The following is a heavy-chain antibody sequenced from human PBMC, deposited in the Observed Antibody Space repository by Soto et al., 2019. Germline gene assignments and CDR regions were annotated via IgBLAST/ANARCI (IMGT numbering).Heavy chain of an antibody. V-gene: IGHV1-18*01. J-gene: IGHJ4*02. CDR1: GHTFTTYG. CDR2: ISSYNGNT. Sequence: QVQLVQSGAEVKKPGASVKVSCKASGHTFTTYGISWVRQAPGQGLEWMGWISSYNGNTNYAQKLQDRVTMTTDTSTSIAYMERRSLRSDDTAVFYCARDRGSGSYYARFDYWGQGTLVTVSS. CDR3: ARDRGSGSYYARFDY. D-gene: IGHD1-26*01.